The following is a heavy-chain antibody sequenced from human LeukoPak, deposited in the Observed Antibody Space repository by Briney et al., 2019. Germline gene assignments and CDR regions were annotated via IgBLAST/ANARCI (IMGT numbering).Heavy chain of an antibody. D-gene: IGHD1-26*01. CDR2: ISGSGGST. J-gene: IGHJ4*02. Sequence: GGSLRLSCAASGFTFSSYAMGWVRQAPGKGLEWVSAISGSGGSTYYADSVKGRFTISRDNSKNTLYLQMNSLRAEDTAVYYCAKDELGSYYGGTMNWGQGTLVTVSS. CDR1: GFTFSSYA. V-gene: IGHV3-23*01. CDR3: AKDELGSYYGGTMN.